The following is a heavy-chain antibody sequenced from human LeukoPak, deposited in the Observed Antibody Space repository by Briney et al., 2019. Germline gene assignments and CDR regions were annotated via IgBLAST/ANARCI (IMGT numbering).Heavy chain of an antibody. D-gene: IGHD3-10*01. Sequence: SETLSLTCTVSGGSISSTSSFWGWIRQPPGKGLEWIGSIHYSGTTYYNPSLKSRLTISVDTSNNQFSLKLSSVTATDTAVYYCARTPRLLWFGELLYYYYYMDVWGKGTTVTISS. CDR1: GGSISSTSSF. CDR2: IHYSGTT. J-gene: IGHJ6*03. CDR3: ARTPRLLWFGELLYYYYYMDV. V-gene: IGHV4-39*01.